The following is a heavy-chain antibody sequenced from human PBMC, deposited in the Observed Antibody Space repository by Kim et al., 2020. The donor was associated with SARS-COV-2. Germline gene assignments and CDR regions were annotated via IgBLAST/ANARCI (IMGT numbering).Heavy chain of an antibody. CDR3: ARGPIVVVPAAIFDGFDP. CDR1: GYTFTSYA. D-gene: IGHD2-2*01. CDR2: INAGNGNT. J-gene: IGHJ5*02. V-gene: IGHV1-3*01. Sequence: ASVKVSCKASGYTFTSYAMHWVRQAPGQRLEWMGWINAGNGNTKYSQKFQGRVTITRDTSASTAYMELSSLRSEDTAVYYCARGPIVVVPAAIFDGFDPWDQGTLVTGSS.